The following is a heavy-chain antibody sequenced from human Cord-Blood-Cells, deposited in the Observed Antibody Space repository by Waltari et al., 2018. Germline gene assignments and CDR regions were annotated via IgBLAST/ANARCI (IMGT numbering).Heavy chain of an antibody. CDR3: ALGPRMVRGVIIRGWFDP. CDR1: GYSFTSYW. CDR2: IYPGESDT. Sequence: EVQLVQSGAEVKKPGESLKISCKGSGYSFTSYWIGWVRQMPGKGLEWMGIIYPGESDTRYSPSFQGQVTISADKSISTAYLQWSSLKASDTAMYYCALGPRMVRGVIIRGWFDPWGQGTLVTVSS. J-gene: IGHJ5*02. V-gene: IGHV5-51*01. D-gene: IGHD3-10*01.